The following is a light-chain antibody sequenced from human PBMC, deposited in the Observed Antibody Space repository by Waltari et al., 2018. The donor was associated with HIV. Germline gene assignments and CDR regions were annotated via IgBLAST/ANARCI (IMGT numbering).Light chain of an antibody. Sequence: QLALPQHRTVPGSPGPSVPISCNGTSTHVGADTYVSWYQQNPGNAPSLMIYDVNKRPSGVPYRFSGSKSGNTASLNISGLQAEDESDYYCCSYAGIWGVFGTGTKVTVL. CDR1: STHVGADTY. V-gene: IGLV2-11*01. J-gene: IGLJ1*01. CDR2: DVN. CDR3: CSYAGIWGV.